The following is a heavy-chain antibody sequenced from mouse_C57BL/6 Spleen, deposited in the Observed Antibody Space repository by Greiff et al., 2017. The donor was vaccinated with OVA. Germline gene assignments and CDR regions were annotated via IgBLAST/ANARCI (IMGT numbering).Heavy chain of an antibody. CDR2: IYPGSGST. CDR1: GYTFTSYW. V-gene: IGHV1-55*01. CDR3: ARGSSYDY. J-gene: IGHJ2*01. D-gene: IGHD1-1*01. Sequence: QVQLQQPGAELVKPGASVKMSCKASGYTFTSYWITWVKQRPGQGLEWIGDIYPGSGSTNYNEKFKSKATLTVYTSSSTAYMQLSSLTSEDSAVYYCARGSSYDYWGQGTTLTVSS.